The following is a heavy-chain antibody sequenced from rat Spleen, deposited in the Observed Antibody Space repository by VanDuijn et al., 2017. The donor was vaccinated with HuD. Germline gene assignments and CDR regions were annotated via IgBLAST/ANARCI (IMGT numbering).Heavy chain of an antibody. J-gene: IGHJ2*01. D-gene: IGHD1-7*01. Sequence: EVQLVETGGGFVQPGRSLKLSCVASGFTFSSYWMYWVRQAPGKGLAWVSSVSNDGVNTYYPDSVKGRFTISRDNAENIVYLQMNSLKSEDTATYYCAVAGYGYWGQGVMVIVSS. CDR2: VSNDGVNT. CDR1: GFTFSSYW. CDR3: AVAGYGY. V-gene: IGHV5-58*01.